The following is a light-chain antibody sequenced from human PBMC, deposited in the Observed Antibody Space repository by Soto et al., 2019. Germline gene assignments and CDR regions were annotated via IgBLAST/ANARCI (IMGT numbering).Light chain of an antibody. CDR1: QGIRND. V-gene: IGKV1-17*01. Sequence: DIQMTQSPSSLSASVGDRVTITCRASQGIRNDLGWYQQKPGKAPKRLIYAASSLQSGVPSRFRGSGFGTKFPLLISSPQPEDFGTYFWLQHNSYPLGTLGQGTKVEIK. CDR3: LQHNSYPLGT. J-gene: IGKJ1*01. CDR2: AAS.